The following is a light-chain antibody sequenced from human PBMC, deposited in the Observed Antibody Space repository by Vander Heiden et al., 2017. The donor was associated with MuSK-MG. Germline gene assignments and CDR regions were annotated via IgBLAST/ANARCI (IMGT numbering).Light chain of an antibody. Sequence: EPVLTQSSATLSLSPGDRATLPSWSSQSVSSSLAWYQHKPGQAPRLLIYYASNRATGIPARFSGSGSGTDFTLTISSLEPEDFAVYYCQQRNNWPRTFGQGTKVVIK. J-gene: IGKJ1*01. CDR2: YAS. V-gene: IGKV3-11*01. CDR3: QQRNNWPRT. CDR1: QSVSSS.